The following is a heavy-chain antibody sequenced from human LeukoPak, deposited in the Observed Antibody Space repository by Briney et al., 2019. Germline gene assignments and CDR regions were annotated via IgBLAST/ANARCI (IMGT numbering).Heavy chain of an antibody. CDR3: ARSPLGYYYYYYMDV. V-gene: IGHV1-18*01. J-gene: IGHJ6*03. CDR1: GYTFTSYG. Sequence: ASVKVSCKASGYTFTSYGISWVRQAPGQGLEWMGWISAYNGNTNYAQKLQGRVTMTTDTSTSTAYMELRSLRSDDTAVYYCARSPLGYYYYYYMDVWGKGTTVTVSS. CDR2: ISAYNGNT.